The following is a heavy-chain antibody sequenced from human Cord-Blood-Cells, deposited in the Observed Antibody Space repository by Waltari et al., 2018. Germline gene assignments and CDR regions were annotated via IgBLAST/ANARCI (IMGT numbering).Heavy chain of an antibody. CDR3: ARGSGDIVVVPAAMYFQH. CDR2: ISSSGSTI. J-gene: IGHJ1*01. D-gene: IGHD2-2*01. Sequence: EVQLVESGGGLVQPGGSLRLSCAASGFTFSSYEMNWVRQAPAKGLEWVSYISSSGSTIYYADSVKGRFTISRDNAKNSLYLQMNSLRAEDTAVYYCARGSGDIVVVPAAMYFQHWGQGTLVTVSS. CDR1: GFTFSSYE. V-gene: IGHV3-48*03.